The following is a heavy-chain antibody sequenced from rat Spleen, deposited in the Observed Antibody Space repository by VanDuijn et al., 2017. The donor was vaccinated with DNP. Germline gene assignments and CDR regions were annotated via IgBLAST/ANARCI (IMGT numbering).Heavy chain of an antibody. Sequence: EVQLVETGGGLVQPGRSLKLSCVASGFTFSSYWMYWIRQAPTRGLEWVPSISTSGEYTHYRDSVKGRFTICRDNAKNTLYLQMKSLRSEDTATYYCARGSGNYYWYFDFWGPGTMVTVSS. CDR3: ARGSGNYYWYFDF. V-gene: IGHV5-58*01. J-gene: IGHJ1*01. CDR1: GFTFSSYW. D-gene: IGHD4-4*01. CDR2: ISTSGEYT.